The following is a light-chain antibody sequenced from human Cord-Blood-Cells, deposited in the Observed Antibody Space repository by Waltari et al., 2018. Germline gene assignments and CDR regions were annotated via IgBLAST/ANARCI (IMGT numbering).Light chain of an antibody. V-gene: IGLV1-40*01. CDR2: GNG. Sequence: QSVLTQPPSVSGAPGQRVTISCTGSSSNLGAGYDVHWDQQLPGTAPQLLIYGNGERPSGAPDRFSGSKSGTAASVASPGLQAEDEADYYGECYDRSLSGVVFGGGTKVSVI. CDR3: ECYDRSLSGVV. CDR1: SSNLGAGYD. J-gene: IGLJ2*01.